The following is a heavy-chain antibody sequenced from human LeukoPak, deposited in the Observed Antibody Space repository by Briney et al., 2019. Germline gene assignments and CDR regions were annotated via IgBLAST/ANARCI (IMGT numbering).Heavy chain of an antibody. V-gene: IGHV3-23*01. CDR3: AKRQPYYFDY. CDR2: MSEYCDT. D-gene: IGHD1-1*01. J-gene: IGHJ4*02. Sequence: PGGSLRLSCAASGFTFTTYAMSWVRQAPGKGLEWVSAMSEYCDTYYADSVKGRFTISRDNSKNTLYLQMNSLRADDTAVYYCAKRQPYYFDYWGQGTLVSVSS. CDR1: GFTFTTYA.